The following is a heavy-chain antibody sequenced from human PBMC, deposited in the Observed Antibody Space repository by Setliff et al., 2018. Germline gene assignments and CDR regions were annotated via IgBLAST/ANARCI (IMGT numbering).Heavy chain of an antibody. V-gene: IGHV1-18*03. D-gene: IGHD2-21*01. CDR1: GYTLKTYG. CDR3: ARGYCDGIGCPAPLYYFDS. J-gene: IGHJ4*02. Sequence: ASVKVSCKASGYTLKTYGFTWVRQAPGQGLEWMGWISPYNGNTNSAQKFQGRVTMTTDTSTSTAYMELRSLTSDDMAVYYCARGYCDGIGCPAPLYYFDSWGQGTLVTVSS. CDR2: ISPYNGNT.